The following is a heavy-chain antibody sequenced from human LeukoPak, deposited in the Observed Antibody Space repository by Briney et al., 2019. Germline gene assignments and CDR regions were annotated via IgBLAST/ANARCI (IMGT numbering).Heavy chain of an antibody. CDR1: GFTFSSYA. J-gene: IGHJ1*01. CDR2: ISGSGGST. Sequence: PGGSPRLSCAASGFTFSSYAMSWVRQAPGKGLEWVSAISGSGGSTYYADSVKGRFTISRDNSKNTLYLQMNSLRAEDTAVYYCAAEYAYYDSSGNTDYFHHWGQGTPVTVSS. V-gene: IGHV3-23*01. D-gene: IGHD3-22*01. CDR3: AAEYAYYDSSGNTDYFHH.